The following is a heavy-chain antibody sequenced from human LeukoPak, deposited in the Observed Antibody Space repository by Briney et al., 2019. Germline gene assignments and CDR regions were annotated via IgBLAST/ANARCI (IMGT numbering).Heavy chain of an antibody. CDR2: IWYDGSNK. D-gene: IGHD3-22*01. CDR1: GFTFSSYG. CDR3: AREQYYYDSSGYYRRYYFDY. V-gene: IGHV3-33*01. J-gene: IGHJ4*02. Sequence: PGGSLRLSCAASGFTFSSYGMHWVRQAPGKGLEWVAVIWYDGSNKYYADSVKGRFTISRVNSKNTLYLQMNSLRAEDTAVYYCAREQYYYDSSGYYRRYYFDYWGQGTLVTVSS.